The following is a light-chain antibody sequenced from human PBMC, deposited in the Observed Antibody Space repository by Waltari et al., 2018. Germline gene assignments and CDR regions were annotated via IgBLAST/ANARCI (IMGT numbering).Light chain of an antibody. CDR2: DVT. CDR1: SSDVGGYNY. CDR3: QQYYTTPT. J-gene: IGLJ3*02. Sequence: QSALTQPRPVSGSPGQSVAISCTGTSSDVGGYNYVSWYQQHPGKAPKLMIYDVTERPSGVPDRFSGSGSATDFTLTIDTLQAEDVAVYYCQQYYTTPTFGQGTK. V-gene: IGLV2-11*01.